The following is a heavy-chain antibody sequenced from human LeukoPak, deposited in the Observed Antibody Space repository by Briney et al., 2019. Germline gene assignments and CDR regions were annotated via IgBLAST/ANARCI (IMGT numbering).Heavy chain of an antibody. J-gene: IGHJ6*02. Sequence: SETLSLTCTVSGGSISSSSYYWGWIRQPPGKGLEWIGSIYYSGSTYYNPSLKSRVTIPVDTSKNQFSLKLSSVTAADTAVYYCARVVPAASLSLYYYYYYGMDVWGQGTTVTVSS. CDR3: ARVVPAASLSLYYYYYYGMDV. V-gene: IGHV4-39*01. D-gene: IGHD2-2*01. CDR2: IYYSGST. CDR1: GGSISSSSYY.